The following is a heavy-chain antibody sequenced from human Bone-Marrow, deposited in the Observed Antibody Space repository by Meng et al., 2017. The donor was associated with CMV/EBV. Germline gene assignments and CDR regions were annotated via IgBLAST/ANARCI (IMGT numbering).Heavy chain of an antibody. CDR2: IYSGGSST. J-gene: IGHJ6*02. D-gene: IGHD2-8*01. Sequence: SCKVSGYTLTELSRHWVRQAPGKGLEWVSVIYSGGSSTYYADSVKGRFTISRDNSKNTLYLQMNSLRAEDTAVYYCAKHLIRDYYYYGMDVWGQGTTVTASS. CDR3: AKHLIRDYYYYGMDV. V-gene: IGHV3-23*03. CDR1: GYTLTELS.